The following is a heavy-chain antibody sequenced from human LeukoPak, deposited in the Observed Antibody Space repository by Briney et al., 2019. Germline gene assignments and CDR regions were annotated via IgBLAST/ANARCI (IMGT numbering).Heavy chain of an antibody. CDR1: GGSISSYY. Sequence: SETLSLTCSVCGGSISSYYWSCIRQPAGKGLEWIGRLYTSGSTDYNPSLKSRVTMSVDTSKNQFSLKLSSVTAADTAVYYCARGAPGYCSGGSCYTPFFDYWGQGTLVTVSS. CDR3: ARGAPGYCSGGSCYTPFFDY. J-gene: IGHJ4*02. V-gene: IGHV4-4*07. D-gene: IGHD2-15*01. CDR2: LYTSGST.